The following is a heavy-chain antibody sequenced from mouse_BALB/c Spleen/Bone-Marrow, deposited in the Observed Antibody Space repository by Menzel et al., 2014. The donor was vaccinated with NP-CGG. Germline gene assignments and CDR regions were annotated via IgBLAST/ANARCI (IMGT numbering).Heavy chain of an antibody. CDR2: IDPETGGT. V-gene: IGHV1-15*01. J-gene: IGHJ3*01. CDR1: GYTFTDYE. Sequence: QVQLQQSGAELVRPGASVTLSCKASGYTFTDYEMHWVKQTPVHGLEWIGAIDPETGGTAYNQKFKGKATLTADKSSSTAYMEHRSLTSEDSAVYYCTRSETGPFAYWGQGTLATVSA. CDR3: TRSETGPFAY. D-gene: IGHD4-1*01.